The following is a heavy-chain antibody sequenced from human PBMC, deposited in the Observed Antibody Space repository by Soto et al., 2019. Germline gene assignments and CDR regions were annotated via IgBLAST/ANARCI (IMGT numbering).Heavy chain of an antibody. D-gene: IGHD1-1*01. CDR1: GFTFSSYG. V-gene: IGHV3-30*18. CDR2: ISYDGSNK. J-gene: IGHJ4*02. CDR3: AKDCPGTGDY. Sequence: QVQLVESGGGVVQPGRSLRLSCAASGFTFSSYGMHWVRQAPGKGLEWVAVISYDGSNKYYADSVKGRFTISRDNSKNTLYQHMNSLRAEDTAVYEWAKDCPGTGDYWGQGTLVTVSS.